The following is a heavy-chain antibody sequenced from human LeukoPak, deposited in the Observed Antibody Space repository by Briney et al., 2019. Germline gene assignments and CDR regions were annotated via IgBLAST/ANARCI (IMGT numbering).Heavy chain of an antibody. Sequence: GASVKVSCKASGYTFTSYYIHWVRQAPGQGLEWMGGIIPIFGTANYAQKFQGRVTITADKSTSTAYMELSSLRSEDTAVYYCASSEEIDFPTYGSGSHDYYYYYMDVWGKGTTVTVSS. CDR2: IIPIFGTA. CDR3: ASSEEIDFPTYGSGSHDYYYYYMDV. CDR1: GYTFTSYY. J-gene: IGHJ6*03. D-gene: IGHD3-10*01. V-gene: IGHV1-69*06.